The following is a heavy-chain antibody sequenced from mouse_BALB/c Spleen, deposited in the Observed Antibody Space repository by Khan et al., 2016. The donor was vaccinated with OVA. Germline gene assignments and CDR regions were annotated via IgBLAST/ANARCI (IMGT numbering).Heavy chain of an antibody. CDR3: ARGYYGNPVAY. CDR2: ISDGGSYT. J-gene: IGHJ3*01. D-gene: IGHD2-1*01. V-gene: IGHV5-4*02. CDR1: GFTFSDYY. Sequence: EVELVESGGGLVKPGGSLKLSCAASGFTFSDYYMYWVRQTPEKRLEWVATISDGGSYTYYPDRVKGRFTISRDDAKNNLYLQMSSLKSEDTAMYYCARGYYGNPVAYWGQGTLVTVSA.